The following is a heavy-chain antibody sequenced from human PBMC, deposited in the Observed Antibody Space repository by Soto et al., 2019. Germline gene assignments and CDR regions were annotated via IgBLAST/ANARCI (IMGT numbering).Heavy chain of an antibody. J-gene: IGHJ4*02. CDR1: GGTFKNNG. V-gene: IGHV1-69*01. D-gene: IGHD1-1*01. Sequence: QVHLVQSGAEVKKAGSSVKVSCKAPGGTFKNNGISWVRQAPGQGLEWMGGIIPVFGTTKYAQKFQGRLTITADDSTSTAYMELSSLRYEDTTVYYCARENGVAVGTILYYFDYWGQGTLVTVSS. CDR2: IIPVFGTT. CDR3: ARENGVAVGTILYYFDY.